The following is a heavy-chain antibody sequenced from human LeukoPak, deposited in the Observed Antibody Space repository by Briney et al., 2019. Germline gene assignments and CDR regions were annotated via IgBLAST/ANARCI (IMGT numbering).Heavy chain of an antibody. CDR3: ARSGVATINCFDY. Sequence: ASVKVSCKASGYTFTGYYMHWVRQAPGQGLEWMGWINPNSGGTNYAQKFQGRVTMTRDTSISTAYMELSRLRSEDTAVYYCARSGVATINCFDYWGQGTLVTVSS. CDR2: INPNSGGT. D-gene: IGHD5-12*01. V-gene: IGHV1-2*02. CDR1: GYTFTGYY. J-gene: IGHJ4*02.